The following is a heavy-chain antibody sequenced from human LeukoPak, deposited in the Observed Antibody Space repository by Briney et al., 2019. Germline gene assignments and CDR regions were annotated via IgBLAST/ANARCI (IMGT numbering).Heavy chain of an antibody. Sequence: PETLSLTCTVSGGSISSYFWSWVRQPPGKGLEWIGYIYYSGSTNYNPSLKSRVTISVDTSKNQFSLKLSSVTAADTAVYYCAGTSYAFDIWGQGTMVTVSS. CDR3: AGTSYAFDI. D-gene: IGHD3/OR15-3a*01. J-gene: IGHJ3*02. CDR1: GGSISSYF. CDR2: IYYSGST. V-gene: IGHV4-59*01.